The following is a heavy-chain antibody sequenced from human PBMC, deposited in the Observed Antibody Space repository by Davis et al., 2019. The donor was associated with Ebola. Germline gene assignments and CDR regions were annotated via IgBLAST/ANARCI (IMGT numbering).Heavy chain of an antibody. CDR1: GYTFTNYF. Sequence: AASVKVSCKASGYTFTNYFMHWVRQAPGQGLEWMGIINPSGGSTTYAQNLQGRVTMTRDTSTSTVYMELSSLRSEDTAVYYCARLGMVRGVNGNWFDPWGQGTLVTVSS. CDR2: INPSGGST. D-gene: IGHD3-10*01. V-gene: IGHV1-46*01. J-gene: IGHJ5*02. CDR3: ARLGMVRGVNGNWFDP.